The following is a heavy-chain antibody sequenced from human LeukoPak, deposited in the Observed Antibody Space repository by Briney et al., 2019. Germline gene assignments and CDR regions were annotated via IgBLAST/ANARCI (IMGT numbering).Heavy chain of an antibody. Sequence: SETLSLTCTVSGGSISSYYWSWIRQPPGKGLEWIGYIYYSGSTSYNPSLRSRVAISVDTSKNQFSLKLYSVTAADTAVYYCARAGTLQSNPSAFDIWGQGTMVTVSS. J-gene: IGHJ3*02. CDR1: GGSISSYY. V-gene: IGHV4-59*01. CDR2: IYYSGST. D-gene: IGHD5-24*01. CDR3: ARAGTLQSNPSAFDI.